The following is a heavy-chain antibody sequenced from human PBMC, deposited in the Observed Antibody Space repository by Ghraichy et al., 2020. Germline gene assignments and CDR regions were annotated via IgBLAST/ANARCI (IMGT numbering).Heavy chain of an antibody. Sequence: GGSLRLYCAASGFTFSNFWMSWVRQAPGKGLEWVANIKLDGREKSYVDSVKGRFTISRDNAKNSLYLQMNSLRAEDTAVYYCIGISWHAFDIWGQGTMVTVSS. J-gene: IGHJ3*02. V-gene: IGHV3-7*03. CDR2: IKLDGREK. D-gene: IGHD2-2*01. CDR3: IGISWHAFDI. CDR1: GFTFSNFW.